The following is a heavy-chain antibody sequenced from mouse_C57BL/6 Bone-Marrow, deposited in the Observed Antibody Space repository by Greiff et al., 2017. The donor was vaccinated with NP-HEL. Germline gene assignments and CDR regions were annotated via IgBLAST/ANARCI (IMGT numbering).Heavy chain of an antibody. J-gene: IGHJ3*01. D-gene: IGHD3-2*02. CDR2: IDPENGDT. CDR1: GFNIKDDY. V-gene: IGHV14-4*01. Sequence: VQLQQSGAELVRPGASVKLSCTASGFNIKDDYMHWVKQRPEQGLEWIGWIDPENGDTEYASKFQGKATITADTSSNTAYLQLSSLTSEDTAVYYCTTRLRLPFAYWGQGTLVTVSA. CDR3: TTRLRLPFAY.